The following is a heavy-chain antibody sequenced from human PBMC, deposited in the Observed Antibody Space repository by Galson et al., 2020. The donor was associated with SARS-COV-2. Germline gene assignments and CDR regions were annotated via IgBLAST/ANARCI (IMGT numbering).Heavy chain of an antibody. V-gene: IGHV3-9*01. Sequence: GGSLRLSFAASGFTFDDYAMHWVRQAPGKGLEWVSSINWNSRRVDYADSVKGRFTISRDNAKKSLNLQMNSLRVEDTAIYYWARSFCGGDCSYHYDFWGRGTLVAVSS. CDR1: GFTFDDYA. J-gene: IGHJ2*01. CDR3: ARSFCGGDCSYHYDF. D-gene: IGHD2-21*02. CDR2: INWNSRRV.